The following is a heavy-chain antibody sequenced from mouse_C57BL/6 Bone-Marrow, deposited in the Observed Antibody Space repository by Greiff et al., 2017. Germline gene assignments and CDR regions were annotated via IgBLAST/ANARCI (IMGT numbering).Heavy chain of an antibody. D-gene: IGHD2-1*01. CDR1: GFSLTSYG. J-gene: IGHJ4*01. V-gene: IGHV2-2*01. CDR3: ARNEGGNYFYYAMDY. Sequence: VKLVESGPGLVQPSQSLSITCTVSGFSLTSYGVHWVRQSPGKGLEWLGVIWSGGSADYNAAFISRLSISKDNSKSQVFFKMNSLQADDTAIYYCARNEGGNYFYYAMDYWGQGTSVTVSS. CDR2: IWSGGSA.